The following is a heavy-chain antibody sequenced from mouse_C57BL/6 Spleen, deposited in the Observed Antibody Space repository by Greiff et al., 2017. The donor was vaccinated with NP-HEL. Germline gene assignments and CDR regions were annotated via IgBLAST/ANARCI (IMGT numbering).Heavy chain of an antibody. Sequence: QVQLQQPGAELVMPGASVKLSCKASGYTFTSYWMHWVKQRPGQGLEWIGEIDPSDSYTNYNQKFKGKSTLTVDKSSSTAYMQLSSLTSEDSAVYYCARRDGVYWYFGVWGTVTTVTVAS. J-gene: IGHJ1*03. V-gene: IGHV1-69*01. CDR3: ARRDGVYWYFGV. CDR2: IDPSDSYT. CDR1: GYTFTSYW.